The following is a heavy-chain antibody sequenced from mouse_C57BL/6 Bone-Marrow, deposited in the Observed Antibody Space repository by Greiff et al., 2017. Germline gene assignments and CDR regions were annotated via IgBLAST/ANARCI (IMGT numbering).Heavy chain of an antibody. CDR3: AREGVLDYYGRAMAMDY. Sequence: QVQLQQPGAELVKPGASVKLSCKASGYTFTSYWMHWVKQRPGRGLEWIGRIDPNSGGTKYNEKFKSKATLTVDKPSSSAYMQLSSLTSEDSAVYYCAREGVLDYYGRAMAMDYWGQGTSVTVAS. J-gene: IGHJ4*01. V-gene: IGHV1-72*01. CDR2: IDPNSGGT. D-gene: IGHD1-1*01. CDR1: GYTFTSYW.